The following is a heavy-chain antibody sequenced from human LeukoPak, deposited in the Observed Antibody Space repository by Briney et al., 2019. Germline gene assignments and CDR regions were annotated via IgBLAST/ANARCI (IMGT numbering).Heavy chain of an antibody. D-gene: IGHD3-10*01. J-gene: IGHJ4*02. V-gene: IGHV3-21*01. CDR1: GFTFSSYS. Sequence: GGSLRLSCAASGFTFSSYSMNWVRQAPGKGLEWVSSISSSSSYIYYADSVKGRFTISRDNAKNSLYLQMNSLRAEDTAVYYCARDGWFGEFDYWGQGTLVTVPS. CDR3: ARDGWFGEFDY. CDR2: ISSSSSYI.